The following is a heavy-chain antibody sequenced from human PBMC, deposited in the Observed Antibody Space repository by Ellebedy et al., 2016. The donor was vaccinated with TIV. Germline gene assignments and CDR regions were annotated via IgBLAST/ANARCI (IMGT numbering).Heavy chain of an antibody. CDR3: ARQKPGYSSNSWDY. Sequence: GESLKISCAASGFTFSSYWMSWVRQAPGKGLEWVANIKQDGSEKYYVDSVKGRFTISRDNAKNSLYLQMNSLRDEDTAVYYCARQKPGYSSNSWDYWGQGTLVTVSS. V-gene: IGHV3-7*01. J-gene: IGHJ4*02. CDR1: GFTFSSYW. D-gene: IGHD6-19*01. CDR2: IKQDGSEK.